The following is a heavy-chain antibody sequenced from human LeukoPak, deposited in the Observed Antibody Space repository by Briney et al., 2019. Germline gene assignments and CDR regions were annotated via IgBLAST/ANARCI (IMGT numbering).Heavy chain of an antibody. Sequence: ETLSLTCGVSGGSITSTNYWTWVRQPPGKGLEWVSVIYSGGNTYYADSVKGRFTISRDNSKNMLYLQMNNLRTEDTAVYYCARGVQSEPWGQGTLVTVSS. J-gene: IGHJ5*02. CDR2: IYSGGNT. CDR1: GGSITSTNY. V-gene: IGHV3-53*05. CDR3: ARGVQSEP.